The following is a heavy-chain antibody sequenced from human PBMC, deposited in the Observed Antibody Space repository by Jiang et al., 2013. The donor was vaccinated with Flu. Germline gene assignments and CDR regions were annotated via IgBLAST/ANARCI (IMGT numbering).Heavy chain of an antibody. CDR1: GGSISRYY. V-gene: IGHV4-59*01. CDR3: TYGITGTNADY. J-gene: IGHJ4*02. D-gene: IGHD1-7*01. CDR2: IHYSGTT. Sequence: GPGLVKPSETLSLTCTVSGGSISRYYWSWIRQAPGKGLEWIGYIHYSGTTKYNPSLKSRITISVHTSKNQFSLKLSSVTAADTAVYYCTYGITGTNADYWGQGTLVTVSS.